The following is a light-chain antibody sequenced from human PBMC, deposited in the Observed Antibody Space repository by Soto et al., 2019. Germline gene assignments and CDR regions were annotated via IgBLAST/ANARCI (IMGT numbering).Light chain of an antibody. V-gene: IGKV1-39*01. CDR1: QSITTY. CDR2: AAS. CDR3: QQSDSNPYT. J-gene: IGKJ2*01. Sequence: DIQMTQAPSSLSASVGDRVTISCRASQSITTYLNWYHQKPGKAPKLLIYAASSLQSGVPSRFSGSGSGTDFTLTINSLQPEDFATYYCQQSDSNPYTFGQGTKLEIK.